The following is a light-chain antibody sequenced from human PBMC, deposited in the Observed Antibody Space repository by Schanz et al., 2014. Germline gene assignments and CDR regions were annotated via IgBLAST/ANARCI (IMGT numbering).Light chain of an antibody. CDR1: SSDVGSYDY. Sequence: QSALIQPPSVSGSPGQSVTISCTGTSSDVGSYDYVSWYQQHPGTVPKPMIYNVNTRPSGVPDRFSGSKSGTSASLAITGLQAEDEADYYCQSYDSSLREVFGGGTKLTVL. CDR3: QSYDSSLREV. CDR2: NVN. J-gene: IGLJ3*02. V-gene: IGLV2-11*01.